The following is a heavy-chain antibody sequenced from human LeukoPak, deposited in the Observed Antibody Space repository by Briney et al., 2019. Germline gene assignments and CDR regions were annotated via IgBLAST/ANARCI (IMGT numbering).Heavy chain of an antibody. CDR3: ARDQEGFDY. Sequence: ASVKVSCKASGYTFTSNYIHWVRQAPGQGLEWKGMIYPRDGSTSYAQKFQGRVTVTRDTSTSTVHMELSGLRSEDTAVYYCARDQEGFDYWSQGTLVTVSS. CDR2: IYPRDGST. CDR1: GYTFTSNY. V-gene: IGHV1-46*01. J-gene: IGHJ4*02.